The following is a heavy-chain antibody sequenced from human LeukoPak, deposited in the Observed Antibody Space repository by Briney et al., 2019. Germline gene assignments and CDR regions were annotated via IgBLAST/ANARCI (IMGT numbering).Heavy chain of an antibody. J-gene: IGHJ4*02. CDR1: GGTFISYA. CDR3: ARGYDFWSGFDY. Sequence: SVKVSCKASGGTFISYAISWVRQAPGQGLEWMGGIIPIFGTANYAQKFQGRVTITAHESTSTAYMELSSLRSEDTAVYYCARGYDFWSGFDYWGQGTLVTVSS. CDR2: IIPIFGTA. D-gene: IGHD3-3*01. V-gene: IGHV1-69*13.